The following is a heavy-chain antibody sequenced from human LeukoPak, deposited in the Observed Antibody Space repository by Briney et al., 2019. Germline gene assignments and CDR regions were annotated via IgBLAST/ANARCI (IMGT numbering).Heavy chain of an antibody. D-gene: IGHD3-10*01. CDR2: IYSGGTT. V-gene: IGHV3-53*01. CDR1: GFTVISNY. CDR3: ARDTSGIGMDV. J-gene: IGHJ6*02. Sequence: GSLRLSCAASGFTVISNYMSWVRQAPGKGLEWVSLIYSGGTTHYADSVKGRFTISRDNSKNTLYLEINSLRAEDTAVYYCARDTSGIGMDVWGQGTTVTVSS.